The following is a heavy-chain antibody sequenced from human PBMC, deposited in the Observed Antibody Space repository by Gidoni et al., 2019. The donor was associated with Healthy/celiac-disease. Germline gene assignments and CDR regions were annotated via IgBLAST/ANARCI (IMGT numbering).Heavy chain of an antibody. CDR1: GFTFGDYA. Sequence: EVQLVESGGGLVQPGRSLRLSCTASGFTFGDYAMSWVRQAPGKGLEWVGFIRSKAYGGTTEYAASVKGRFTISRDDSKSIAYLQMNSLKTEDTAVYYCTRDLWELEMGDYYYGMDVWGQGTTVTVSS. CDR3: TRDLWELEMGDYYYGMDV. V-gene: IGHV3-49*04. CDR2: IRSKAYGGTT. J-gene: IGHJ6*02. D-gene: IGHD1-26*01.